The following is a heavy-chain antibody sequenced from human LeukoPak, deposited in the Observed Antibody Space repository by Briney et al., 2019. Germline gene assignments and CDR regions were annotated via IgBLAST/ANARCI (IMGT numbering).Heavy chain of an antibody. CDR2: IDSDGSIT. V-gene: IGHV3-74*01. D-gene: IGHD4-23*01. CDR3: ARGRPHGNDY. J-gene: IGHJ4*02. Sequence: GGSLRLSCAASGVTFSRNCMHWVRQAPGKGLVWVSFIDSDGSITTYADSVKGRFSISRDNAKNTLYLQMNSLRVEDTAVYYCARGRPHGNDYWGQGTLVTVSS. CDR1: GVTFSRNC.